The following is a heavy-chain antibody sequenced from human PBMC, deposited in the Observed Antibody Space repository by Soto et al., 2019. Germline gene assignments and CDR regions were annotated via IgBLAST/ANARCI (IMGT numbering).Heavy chain of an antibody. V-gene: IGHV1-69*13. D-gene: IGHD3-22*01. CDR3: ARDLYYYDSSGYSPWEYYFDY. CDR1: GGTFSSYA. CDR2: IIPIFGTA. Sequence: ASVKVSCKASGGTFSSYAISWVRQAPGQGLEWMGGIIPIFGTANYAQKFQGRVTITADESTSTAYMELSSLRSEDTAVYYCARDLYYYDSSGYSPWEYYFDYWGQGTLVTVSS. J-gene: IGHJ4*02.